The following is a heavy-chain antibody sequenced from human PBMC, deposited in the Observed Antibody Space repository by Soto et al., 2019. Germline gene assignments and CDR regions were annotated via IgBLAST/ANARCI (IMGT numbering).Heavy chain of an antibody. J-gene: IGHJ4*02. V-gene: IGHV1-69*13. CDR1: GGTFSSYA. CDR2: IIPIFGTA. Sequence: SVKVSCKASGGTFSSYAISWVRQAPGQGLEWMGGIIPIFGTANYAQKFQGRVTITADESTSTAYMELSSLRSEDTAVYYCAREGSGSRGSPSTRLSPYFDYWGQGTLVTVSS. D-gene: IGHD3-10*01. CDR3: AREGSGSRGSPSTRLSPYFDY.